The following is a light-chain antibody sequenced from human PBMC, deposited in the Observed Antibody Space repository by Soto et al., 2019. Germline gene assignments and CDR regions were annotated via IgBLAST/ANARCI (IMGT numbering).Light chain of an antibody. V-gene: IGKV3-20*01. Sequence: EIVLTQSPGTLSLSPGARAPLSCRASQSVSSNNLAWYQQKLGRAPRLLISGASRRATGIPDRFSGSGSGTDFTLTITTLQPEDVGIYYCQQCHATPLTFGQGTRLEIK. CDR1: QSVSSNN. CDR2: GAS. CDR3: QQCHATPLT. J-gene: IGKJ5*01.